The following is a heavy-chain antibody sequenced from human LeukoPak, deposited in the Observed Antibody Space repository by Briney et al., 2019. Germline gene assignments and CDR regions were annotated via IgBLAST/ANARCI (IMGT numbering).Heavy chain of an antibody. V-gene: IGHV4-34*01. Sequence: SETLSLTCAVYGGSFSGYYWSGIRQPPGKGREGIGEINHSGSTNYNPSLKSRVTISVDTSKNQFSLKLSSVTAADTAVYYCARRLCSGGSCLIDYWGQGTPVTVSA. CDR2: INHSGST. CDR1: GGSFSGYY. CDR3: ARRLCSGGSCLIDY. D-gene: IGHD2-15*01. J-gene: IGHJ4*02.